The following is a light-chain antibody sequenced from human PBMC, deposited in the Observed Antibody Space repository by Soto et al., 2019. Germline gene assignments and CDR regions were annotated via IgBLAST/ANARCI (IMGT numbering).Light chain of an antibody. J-gene: IGKJ1*01. Sequence: EIVMTQSPATLSVSPGERATLSCRASQSVSNNLVWYQQKPGQAPRLLIYGASTRATGIPARFSGSGSGTECTLTISSLQSEDFAIYYCQQYNNWPRTFGQGTKVEIK. CDR3: QQYNNWPRT. CDR1: QSVSNN. CDR2: GAS. V-gene: IGKV3-15*01.